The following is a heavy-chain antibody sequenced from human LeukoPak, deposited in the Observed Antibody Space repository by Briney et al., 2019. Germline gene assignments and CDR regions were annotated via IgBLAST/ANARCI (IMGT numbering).Heavy chain of an antibody. D-gene: IGHD6-13*01. CDR2: ISYDGNNK. Sequence: PGGSLRLSCAASGFTLSTYGMHWVRQAPGKGLEWVAVISYDGNNKYYADSVKGRFTISGDNSKNTLYLQMNSLRAEDTAVYYCARDPGRNWYYFDYWGQGTLVTVSS. CDR3: ARDPGRNWYYFDY. V-gene: IGHV3-30*19. J-gene: IGHJ4*02. CDR1: GFTLSTYG.